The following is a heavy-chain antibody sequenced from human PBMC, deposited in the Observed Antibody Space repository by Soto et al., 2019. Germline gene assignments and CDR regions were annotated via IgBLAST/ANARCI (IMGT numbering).Heavy chain of an antibody. CDR3: ARADCSGGSCPGYYYGMDV. V-gene: IGHV1-69*13. Sequence: SVKVSCKASGGTFSSYAISWVRQAPGQGLEWIGGIIPIFGTANYAQKFQGRVTITADESTSTAYMELSSLRSEDTAVYYCARADCSGGSCPGYYYGMDVWGQGTTVTVAS. D-gene: IGHD2-15*01. J-gene: IGHJ6*02. CDR1: GGTFSSYA. CDR2: IIPIFGTA.